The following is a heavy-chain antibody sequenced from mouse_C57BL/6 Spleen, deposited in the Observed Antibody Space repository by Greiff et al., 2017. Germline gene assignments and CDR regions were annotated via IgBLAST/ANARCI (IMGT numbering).Heavy chain of an antibody. J-gene: IGHJ4*01. CDR2: IHPNSGST. CDR3: AREGIYYGNYAMDY. CDR1: GYTFTSYW. V-gene: IGHV1-64*01. Sequence: VQLQQPGAELVKPGASVKLSCKASGYTFTSYWMHWVKQRPGQGLEWIGMIHPNSGSTNYNEKFKSKDTLTVDKSSSTAYMQLSSLTSEDSAVYYCAREGIYYGNYAMDYWGQGTSVTVSS. D-gene: IGHD2-1*01.